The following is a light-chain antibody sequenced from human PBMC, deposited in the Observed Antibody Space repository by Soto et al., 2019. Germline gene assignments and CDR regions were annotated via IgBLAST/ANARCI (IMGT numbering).Light chain of an antibody. CDR3: QQYNNWPRT. Sequence: EIVLTQSPGTLSLSPGERAPLFCKASQSVSSSYLAWYQQKPGQAPRLLIYGASTRAPGFPARFTGSGSGTEFTLTINSLQSEDFAVYYCQQYNNWPRTFGQGTKGDIK. CDR1: QSVSSSY. J-gene: IGKJ1*01. V-gene: IGKV3-15*01. CDR2: GAS.